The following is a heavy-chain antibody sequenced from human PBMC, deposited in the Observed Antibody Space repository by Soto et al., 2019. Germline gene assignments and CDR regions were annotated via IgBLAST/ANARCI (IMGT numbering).Heavy chain of an antibody. CDR2: ISSSSSYI. J-gene: IGHJ5*02. V-gene: IGHV3-21*01. CDR1: GFTFSSYS. Sequence: EVQLVESGGGLVKPGGSLRLSCAASGFTFSSYSMNWVRQAPGKGLEWVSSISSSSSYIYYADSVKGRFTISRDNAKNSRYLQMNSLRAEDTAVYYCARGTVVRGWFDPWGQGTLVTVSS. CDR3: ARGTVVRGWFDP. D-gene: IGHD3-10*01.